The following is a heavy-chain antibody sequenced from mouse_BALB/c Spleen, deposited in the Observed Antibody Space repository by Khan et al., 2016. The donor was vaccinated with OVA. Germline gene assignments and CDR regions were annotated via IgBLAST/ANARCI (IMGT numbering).Heavy chain of an antibody. J-gene: IGHJ3*01. V-gene: IGHV1-26*01. CDR2: INPDTDNT. CDR3: ARGYDFFAY. D-gene: IGHD2-14*01. Sequence: EVQLQQSGPDLVKPGASVKISCKASGYSFTAYYMNWVKQSHGKSLECIGRINPDTDNTNYNQKFKGKAILTVETSSSTAYMELRSLTSEDSAVDFCARGYDFFAYWGQGTLVTVSA. CDR1: GYSFTAYY.